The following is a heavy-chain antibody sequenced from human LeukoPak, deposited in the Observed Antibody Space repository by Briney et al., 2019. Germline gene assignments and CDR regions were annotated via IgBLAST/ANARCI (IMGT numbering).Heavy chain of an antibody. CDR3: AKRVDYSGKYYFDY. D-gene: IGHD1-26*01. J-gene: IGHJ4*02. CDR1: GFTFRTYA. V-gene: IGHV3-23*01. CDR2: ISDSGERT. Sequence: PGGSLRLSCEASGFTFRTYAMSWVRQAPGKGLEWVSGISDSGERTFYAVSVKGRLTISRDNSKNTLFLQMNSLRVEDTAVYFCAKRVDYSGKYYFDYWGQGILVTVSS.